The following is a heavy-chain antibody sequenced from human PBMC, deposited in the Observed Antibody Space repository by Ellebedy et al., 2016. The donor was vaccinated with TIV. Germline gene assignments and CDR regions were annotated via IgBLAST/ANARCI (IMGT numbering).Heavy chain of an antibody. J-gene: IGHJ4*02. Sequence: PGGSLRLSCAASGFTISSYWMSWVRQAAGKGLEWVANIKQDGSEKYYVDSVKGRFTIARDNAKNSLYLQMNSLRAEDTAVYYCARDFGEKRGYSGYRDYWGQGTLVTVSS. CDR2: IKQDGSEK. CDR1: GFTISSYW. CDR3: ARDFGEKRGYSGYRDY. D-gene: IGHD5-12*01. V-gene: IGHV3-7*01.